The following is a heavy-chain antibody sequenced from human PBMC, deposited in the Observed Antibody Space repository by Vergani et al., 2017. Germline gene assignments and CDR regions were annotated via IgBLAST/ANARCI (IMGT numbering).Heavy chain of an antibody. D-gene: IGHD3-10*01. V-gene: IGHV4-34*01. CDR3: ARLAGGVIIGNFDY. J-gene: IGHJ4*02. Sequence: QVQLQQWGAGLLKPSETLSLTCAVYGGSFSGYYWSWIRQPPGKGLEWIGEINHSGSTNYNPSLKSRVTISVDTSKNQFSLKLSSVTAADTAVYYCARLAGGVIIGNFDYGGQGTLVTVSS. CDR1: GGSFSGYY. CDR2: INHSGST.